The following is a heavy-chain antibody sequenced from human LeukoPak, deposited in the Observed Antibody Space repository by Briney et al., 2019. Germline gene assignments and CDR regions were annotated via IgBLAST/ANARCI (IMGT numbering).Heavy chain of an antibody. CDR2: ISGSGGST. CDR1: GFTFSSYS. CDR3: AKGEDYVWGSYRY. V-gene: IGHV3-23*01. J-gene: IGHJ4*02. D-gene: IGHD3-16*02. Sequence: GGSLRLSCAASGFTFSSYSKNWVRQAAGKGLEWVSAISGSGGSTYYADSVKGRFTISRDNSENTLYLQMNSLRAEDTAVYYCAKGEDYVWGSYRYWGQGTLVTVSS.